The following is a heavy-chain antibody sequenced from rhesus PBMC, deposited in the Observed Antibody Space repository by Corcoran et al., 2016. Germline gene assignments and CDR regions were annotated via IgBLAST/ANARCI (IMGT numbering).Heavy chain of an antibody. D-gene: IGHD1-26*01. CDR3: ARKNWNYGYYFDY. V-gene: IGHV4S7*01. CDR1: VGSISSGYG. J-gene: IGHJ4*01. Sequence: QVQLQESGPGLVKPSETLSLTCAVSVGSISSGYGWSWIRQPPWKGLEWIGHIYGSIRTTYYTPSLTSRVTISKDTSKNQFSLKLSSVTAADTAVYYCARKNWNYGYYFDYWGQGVLVTVSS. CDR2: IYGSIRTT.